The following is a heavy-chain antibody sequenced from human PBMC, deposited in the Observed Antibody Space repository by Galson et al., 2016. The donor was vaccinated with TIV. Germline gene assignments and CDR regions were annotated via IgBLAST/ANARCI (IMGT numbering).Heavy chain of an antibody. CDR3: GRVGPFQFDSSVFTAN. CDR1: GYTFTSFG. CDR2: ISAYNGHT. Sequence: SVKVSCKASGYTFTSFGMTWVRQAPGQGLEWVGWISAYNGHTNYAQKFQGRVTMTTDKSTGTAYLELRSLRSDDTAVYFCGRVGPFQFDSSVFTANWGQGTLVTVSA. D-gene: IGHD6-19*01. J-gene: IGHJ4*02. V-gene: IGHV1-18*01.